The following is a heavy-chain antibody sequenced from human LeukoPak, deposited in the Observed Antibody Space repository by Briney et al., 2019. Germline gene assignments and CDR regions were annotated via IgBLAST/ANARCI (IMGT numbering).Heavy chain of an antibody. V-gene: IGHV3-13*01. D-gene: IGHD1-26*01. CDR1: GFTFSGCD. CDR2: VGTAGDT. Sequence: GGSLRLSCAACGFTFSGCDMHWVRQAPGKGLQWVSVVGTAGDTYYPGSVKGRFTISRDNSKNTLYLQMNSLRAEDTAVYYCAKDASKWELLTGSLGYWGQGTLVTVSS. J-gene: IGHJ4*02. CDR3: AKDASKWELLTGSLGY.